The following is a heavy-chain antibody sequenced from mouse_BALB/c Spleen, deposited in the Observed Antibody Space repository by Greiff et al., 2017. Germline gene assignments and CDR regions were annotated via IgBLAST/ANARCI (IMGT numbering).Heavy chain of an antibody. Sequence: QVQLKESGPGLVQPSQSLSITCTVSGFSLTSYGVHWVRQSPGKGLEWLGVIWSGGSTDYNAAFISRLSISKDNSKSQVFFKMNSLQANDTAIYYCARKEYGNPNWYFDVWGAGTTVTVSS. CDR3: ARKEYGNPNWYFDV. J-gene: IGHJ1*01. CDR2: IWSGGST. CDR1: GFSLTSYG. V-gene: IGHV2-2*02. D-gene: IGHD2-10*02.